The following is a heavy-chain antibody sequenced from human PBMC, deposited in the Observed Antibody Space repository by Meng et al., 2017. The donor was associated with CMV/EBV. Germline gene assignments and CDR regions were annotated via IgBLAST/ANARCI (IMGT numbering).Heavy chain of an antibody. V-gene: IGHV3-9*01. J-gene: IGHJ4*02. Sequence: GGSLRLSCAASGFTFDDYAMHWVRQAPGKGLEWVSGISWNSGSIGYADSVKGRFTISRDNAKNSLYLQMNSLRAEDTALYYRAKGNYYGSGWIDYRGQGTLVTVSS. CDR3: AKGNYYGSGWIDY. CDR2: ISWNSGSI. CDR1: GFTFDDYA. D-gene: IGHD3-10*01.